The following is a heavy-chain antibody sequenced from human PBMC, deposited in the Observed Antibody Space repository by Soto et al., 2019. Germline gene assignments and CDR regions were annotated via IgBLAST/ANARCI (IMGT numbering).Heavy chain of an antibody. J-gene: IGHJ6*04. CDR3: ARRAHMSRRGETFSYYYYGMDV. D-gene: IGHD3-16*01. CDR2: IDPIDSYT. CDR1: GYSFTSYW. Sequence: GESLKISCKGSGYSFTSYWISWVRQMPGKGLEWMGRIDPIDSYTNYSPSFQGHVTISADKSISTAYLQWSSLKASDTAMYYCARRAHMSRRGETFSYYYYGMDVWGKGTTVTVS. V-gene: IGHV5-10-1*01.